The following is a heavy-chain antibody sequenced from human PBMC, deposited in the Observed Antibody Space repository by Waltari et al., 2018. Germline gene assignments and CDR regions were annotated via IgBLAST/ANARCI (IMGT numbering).Heavy chain of an antibody. V-gene: IGHV3-30*02. J-gene: IGHJ4*02. D-gene: IGHD3-22*01. CDR3: AKSLIDGSY. Sequence: QVQLVESGGGVVQPGGSLRLSCAASGFTFSSYGMHWVRQAPGKGLEWVAFIRYDGSNKYYADSVKGRFTISRDNSKNTLYLQMNSLRAEDTAVYYCAKSLIDGSYWGQGTLVTVSS. CDR2: IRYDGSNK. CDR1: GFTFSSYG.